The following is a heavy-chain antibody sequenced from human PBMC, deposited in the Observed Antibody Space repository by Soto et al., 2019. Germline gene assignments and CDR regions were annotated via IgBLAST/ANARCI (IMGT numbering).Heavy chain of an antibody. CDR3: EREIALQHYYYYGMDV. CDR1: GFTFSSFG. D-gene: IGHD3-22*01. CDR2: ISGANTM. Sequence: EMQLEDSGGGLVQPGGSLRLSCAASGFTFSSFGMNWVRQAPGKGLEWVSFISGANTMVYSDSVKGRFSVSRDNAKNSVYLQMNSLRAEDTAVYYCEREIALQHYYYYGMDVWGQGTTVTVSS. J-gene: IGHJ6*02. V-gene: IGHV3-48*01.